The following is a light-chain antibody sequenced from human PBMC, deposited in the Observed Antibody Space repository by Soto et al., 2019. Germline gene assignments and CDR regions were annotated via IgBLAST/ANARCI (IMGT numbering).Light chain of an antibody. V-gene: IGKV1-9*01. CDR3: QQLNGYPRYT. Sequence: DIQLTQSPSFLSASVGDRVTITCRASRGISSYLAWYQQKPGKAPKLLIYAASTLQSGVPSRFSGSGSGTXXXXXIXXXQXEXFATYYCQQLNGYPRYTFGQGTKLEIK. CDR1: RGISSY. CDR2: AAS. J-gene: IGKJ2*01.